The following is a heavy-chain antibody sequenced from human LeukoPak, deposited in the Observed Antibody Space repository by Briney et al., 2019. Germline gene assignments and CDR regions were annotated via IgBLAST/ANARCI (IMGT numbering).Heavy chain of an antibody. CDR2: IYPGDSDT. Sequence: GASQHISWKASDSFFTSYMICWGRELAGKGLEWMGIIYPGDSDTRHSPSFQGQVTTSADKSISTAYLQSSSLKATDTAMYYCARHDRWYYDSSGTFDYWGQGTLVTVSS. D-gene: IGHD3-22*01. J-gene: IGHJ4*02. V-gene: IGHV5-51*01. CDR3: ARHDRWYYDSSGTFDY. CDR1: DSFFTSYM.